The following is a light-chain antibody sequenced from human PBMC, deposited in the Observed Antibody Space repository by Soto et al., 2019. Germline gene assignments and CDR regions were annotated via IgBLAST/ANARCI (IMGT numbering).Light chain of an antibody. J-gene: IGKJ2*01. CDR3: QHYDSSPPKYT. V-gene: IGKV3-20*01. CDR1: QTISSSY. Sequence: EIVLTQSPGTLSLSPGERATLSCRASQTISSSYLAWYQQKPGQAPRLLIFGASSRATDIPDRFSGSGSGTDFTLTISRLQPEDFAVYYCQHYDSSPPKYTFGQGTKLESK. CDR2: GAS.